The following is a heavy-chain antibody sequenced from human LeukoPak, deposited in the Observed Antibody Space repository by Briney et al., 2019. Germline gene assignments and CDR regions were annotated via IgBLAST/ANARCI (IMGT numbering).Heavy chain of an antibody. CDR3: AKDLRPRIAAAGTLFDY. CDR2: LNSDESST. Sequence: GGSLRLSCAASGFTFSGYWMHWVRQAPGKGLVWVSRLNSDESSTNYADSVKGRFTISRDNAKNTLYLQMNSLRAEDTAVYYCAKDLRPRIAAAGTLFDYWGQGTLVTVSS. D-gene: IGHD6-13*01. CDR1: GFTFSGYW. V-gene: IGHV3-74*01. J-gene: IGHJ4*02.